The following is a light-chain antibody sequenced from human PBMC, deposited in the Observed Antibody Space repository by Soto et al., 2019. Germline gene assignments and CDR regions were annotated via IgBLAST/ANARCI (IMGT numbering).Light chain of an antibody. Sequence: IVLTQSPGALSLSPGEGATLSCRASQSIKNNFLAWYQQRPGQAPRLLIHAASIRASGIPDRFTGTASGXXXTLTISRLEPDDFAVYYCQQYSTSLTFGGGTRVE. J-gene: IGKJ4*01. CDR1: QSIKNNF. CDR3: QQYSTSLT. CDR2: AAS. V-gene: IGKV3-20*01.